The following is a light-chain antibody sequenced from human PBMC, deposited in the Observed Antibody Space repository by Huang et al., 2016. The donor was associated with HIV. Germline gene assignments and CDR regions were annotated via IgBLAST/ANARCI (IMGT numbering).Light chain of an antibody. J-gene: IGKJ1*01. CDR3: QQYALSPWT. V-gene: IGKV3-20*01. CDR2: AAS. CDR1: QTVSNDY. Sequence: EIVLTQSPGTLSLSPGQRLTLSCRASQTVSNDYLAWYQQKPGQSPRLLIYAASTRAAGIPDRFSGSGSVTDFILTVSRLEPEDSAVYYCQQYALSPWTFGHGTKVEI.